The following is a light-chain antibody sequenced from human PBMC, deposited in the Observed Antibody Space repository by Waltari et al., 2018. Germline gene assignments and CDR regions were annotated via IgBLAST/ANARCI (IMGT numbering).Light chain of an antibody. Sequence: QSALTQPPSASGSPGQSVTISCTGTSGDIGAYNSVNWYRQHPGKVPKLMIYDVNRRPAGVPVRFSCSKSGNTASLTVSGLQPEDEAVYYCNSFAGSDTVVFGGGTTLTVL. CDR3: NSFAGSDTVV. J-gene: IGLJ2*01. CDR2: DVN. V-gene: IGLV2-8*01. CDR1: SGDIGAYNS.